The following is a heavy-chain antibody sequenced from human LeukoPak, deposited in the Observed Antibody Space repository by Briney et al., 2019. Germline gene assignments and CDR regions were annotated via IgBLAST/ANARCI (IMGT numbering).Heavy chain of an antibody. J-gene: IGHJ4*02. D-gene: IGHD6-13*01. V-gene: IGHV3-7*01. CDR1: GFTFSIYW. CDR3: ARDWVRSSCTD. Sequence: GGSPRLSCAASGFTFSIYWMSWVRQAPGKGLEWVANIKQDGSEKYYVDSVKGRFTISRDNAKNSLYLQMNSLRAEDTAVYYCARDWVRSSCTDWGQGTLVTVSS. CDR2: IKQDGSEK.